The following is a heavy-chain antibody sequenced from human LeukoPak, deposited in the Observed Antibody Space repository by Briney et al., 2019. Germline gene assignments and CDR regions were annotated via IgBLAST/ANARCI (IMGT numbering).Heavy chain of an antibody. CDR1: GYSISSGYY. CDR2: ISHSGST. CDR3: AREVRGELRGRIAWFDP. J-gene: IGHJ5*02. Sequence: SETLSLTCTVSGYSISSGYYWGWIRQPPGNGLGWIGSISHSGSTYYNPSLKSRVTISVDTSKNQFSLKLSSVTAADTAVYYCAREVRGELRGRIAWFDPWGQGTLVTVSS. D-gene: IGHD1-26*01. V-gene: IGHV4-38-2*02.